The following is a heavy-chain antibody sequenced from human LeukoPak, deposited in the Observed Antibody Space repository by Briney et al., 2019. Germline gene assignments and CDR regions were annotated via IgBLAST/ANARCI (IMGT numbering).Heavy chain of an antibody. CDR1: GYTFTSYG. CDR3: ASLERYPYGS. V-gene: IGHV1-18*01. D-gene: IGHD5-18*01. CDR2: ISAYNGNS. Sequence: ASVEVSCKASGYTFTSYGISWVRQAPGQGREGMGWISAYNGNSNYAQKLQGTVTMTRAMSTSTVYMELSSPRSEDTAVYSCASLERYPYGSWGQGTLVTVSS. J-gene: IGHJ5*02.